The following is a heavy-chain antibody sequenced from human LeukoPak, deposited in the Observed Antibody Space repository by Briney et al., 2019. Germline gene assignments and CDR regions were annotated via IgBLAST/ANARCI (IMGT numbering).Heavy chain of an antibody. Sequence: GASVKVSCKASGYTFSTYGINWVRQVPGQGLEWMGWISAYNGNTNYAQKFQGRVSMTTDTSTSTAYMEVRSLRSDDTAVYYCARDLMSRGSSGSLPFDYWGQGTMVTVSS. CDR2: ISAYNGNT. J-gene: IGHJ4*02. V-gene: IGHV1-18*01. CDR3: ARDLMSRGSSGSLPFDY. CDR1: GYTFSTYG. D-gene: IGHD3-22*01.